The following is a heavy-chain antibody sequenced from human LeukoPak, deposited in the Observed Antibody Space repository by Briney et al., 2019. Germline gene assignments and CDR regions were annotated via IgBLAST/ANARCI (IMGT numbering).Heavy chain of an antibody. CDR3: AREGHGQYYYMDV. Sequence: ASVKVSCKASGYTVTGYYMHWVRQAPGQGLEWMGWINPNSGGTNYAQKFQGRVTMTRDTSISTAYMELSRLRSDDTAVYYCAREGHGQYYYMDVWGKGTTVTVSS. V-gene: IGHV1-2*02. CDR2: INPNSGGT. CDR1: GYTVTGYY. J-gene: IGHJ6*03.